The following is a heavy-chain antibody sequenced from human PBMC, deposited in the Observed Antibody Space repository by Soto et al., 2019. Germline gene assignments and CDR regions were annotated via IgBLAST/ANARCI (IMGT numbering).Heavy chain of an antibody. D-gene: IGHD3-22*01. J-gene: IGHJ6*02. V-gene: IGHV3-7*04. CDR2: IKQDGSEK. CDR1: GFTFSSYW. Sequence: VASLRRSCAASGFTFSSYWMSWVRQAPGNGLEWVANIKQDGSEKYYVDSVKGRFTISRDNAKNSLYLQTNSLRAEDTAVYYCARFYYDSSGYLPSPYYYYYGMDVWGQGT. CDR3: ARFYYDSSGYLPSPYYYYYGMDV.